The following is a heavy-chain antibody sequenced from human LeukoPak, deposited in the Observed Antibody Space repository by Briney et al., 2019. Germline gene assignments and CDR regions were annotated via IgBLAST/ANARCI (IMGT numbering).Heavy chain of an antibody. J-gene: IGHJ4*02. CDR1: GFTFSSYA. Sequence: GGSLRLSCAASGFTFSSYAMSWVRQAPGKGLEWVSTISGSGGSTYYADSVTGRFTISRDNSKNTLYLQMNSLRADDTAVYYCAKDRSSSWWGPDYWGQGTLVTVSS. V-gene: IGHV3-23*01. D-gene: IGHD6-13*01. CDR3: AKDRSSSWWGPDY. CDR2: ISGSGGST.